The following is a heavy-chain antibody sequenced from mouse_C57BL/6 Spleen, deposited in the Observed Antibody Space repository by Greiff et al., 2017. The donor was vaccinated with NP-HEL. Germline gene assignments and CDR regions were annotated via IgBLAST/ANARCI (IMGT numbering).Heavy chain of an antibody. Sequence: QVQLQQSGAELVKPGASVKMSCKASGYTFTSYWITWVKQRPGQGLEWIGDIYPGSGSTNYNEKFKSKATLTVDTSSSTAYMQLSSLTSEDSAVYYRARTGDDGSRYVFDYWGQGTTLTVSS. D-gene: IGHD1-1*01. CDR2: IYPGSGST. CDR3: ARTGDDGSRYVFDY. CDR1: GYTFTSYW. V-gene: IGHV1-55*01. J-gene: IGHJ2*01.